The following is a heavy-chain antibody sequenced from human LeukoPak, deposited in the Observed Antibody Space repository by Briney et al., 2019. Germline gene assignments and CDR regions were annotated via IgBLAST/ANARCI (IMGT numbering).Heavy chain of an antibody. CDR3: ARSNYDFCSGYYDGGYYYYMDV. CDR2: MNPIFGTA. Sequence: ASVTVSFKASGGTFSSYAINWGRQAPGQGLEWMGRMNPIFGTANYSHKFQGRRTITTEETTNTAYMELSSLRAEDTAVYYRARSNYDFCSGYYDGGYYYYMDVWGKEATLTLS. V-gene: IGHV1-69*05. CDR1: GGTFSSYA. D-gene: IGHD3-3*01. J-gene: IGHJ6*03.